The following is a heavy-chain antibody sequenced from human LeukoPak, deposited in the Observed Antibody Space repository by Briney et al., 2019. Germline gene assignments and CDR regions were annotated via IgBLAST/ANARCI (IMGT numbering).Heavy chain of an antibody. CDR3: ARSPTYYYDTSDYSAATDNYFDY. J-gene: IGHJ4*02. CDR1: GFTFSTYS. V-gene: IGHV3-21*01. CDR2: ISSTSLFI. Sequence: PGGSLRLSCAASGFTFSTYSIIWVRKAPGRGLEWVSSISSTSLFIYYADSVKGRFTISRDNAKNSVYLQMNSLRAEDTAVYYCARSPTYYYDTSDYSAATDNYFDYWGQGTLVTVSS. D-gene: IGHD3-22*01.